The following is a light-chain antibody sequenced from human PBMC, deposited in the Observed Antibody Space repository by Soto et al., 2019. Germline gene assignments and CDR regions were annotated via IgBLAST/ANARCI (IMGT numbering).Light chain of an antibody. CDR2: VAS. V-gene: IGKV1-39*01. J-gene: IGKJ1*01. Sequence: DIQRTQSPSSLSASVGDSLTITCRASQYISTYLNWYPQKPGKAPKLLIYVASNLQSGVPSRFSGSGSGTDFTLTISSMQPEDIATYYCQESYSTSLGQGTKVDIK. CDR1: QYISTY. CDR3: QESYSTS.